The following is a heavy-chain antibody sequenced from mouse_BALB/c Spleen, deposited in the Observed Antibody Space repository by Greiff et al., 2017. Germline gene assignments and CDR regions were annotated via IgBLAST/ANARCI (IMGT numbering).Heavy chain of an antibody. CDR2: INPGSGGT. J-gene: IGHJ2*01. V-gene: IGHV1-54*01. D-gene: IGHD2-14*01. CDR3: ARGGYGVRDYFDY. Sequence: QVQLQQSGAELVRPGTSVKVSCKASGYAFTNYLIEWVKQRPGQGLEWIGVINPGSGGTNYNEKFKGKATLTADKSSSTAYMQLSSLTSDDSAVYFCARGGYGVRDYFDYWGQGTTLTVSS. CDR1: GYAFTNYL.